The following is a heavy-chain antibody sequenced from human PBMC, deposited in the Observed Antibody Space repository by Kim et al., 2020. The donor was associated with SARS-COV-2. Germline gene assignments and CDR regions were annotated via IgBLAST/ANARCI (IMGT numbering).Heavy chain of an antibody. CDR3: ARLGGLAAADLS. D-gene: IGHD6-13*01. Sequence: SETLSLTCTVSGGSISSSSYYWGWIRQPPGKGLEWIGSIYYSGSTYYNPSLKSRVTISVDTSKNQFSLKLSSVTAADTAVYYCARLGGLAAADLSWGQGTLVTVSS. CDR1: GGSISSSSYY. CDR2: IYYSGST. V-gene: IGHV4-39*01. J-gene: IGHJ4*02.